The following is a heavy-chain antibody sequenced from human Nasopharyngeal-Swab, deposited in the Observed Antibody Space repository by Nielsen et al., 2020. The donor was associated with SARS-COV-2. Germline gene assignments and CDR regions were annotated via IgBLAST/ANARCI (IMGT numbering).Heavy chain of an antibody. J-gene: IGHJ4*02. D-gene: IGHD3-10*01. V-gene: IGHV5-10-1*01. CDR3: ARLTYYHGSGKYTSRFDY. Sequence: VRQMPGKGLEWMGRIDPSDSYTNYSPSFQGHITISTDKSISTAYLQWSSLKASDTAMYYCARLTYYHGSGKYTSRFDYWGQGTLVTVSS. CDR2: IDPSDSYT.